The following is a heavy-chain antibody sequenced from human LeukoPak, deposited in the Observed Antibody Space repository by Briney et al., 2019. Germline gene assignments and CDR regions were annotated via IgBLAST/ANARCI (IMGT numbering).Heavy chain of an antibody. CDR2: ISGSGGST. V-gene: IGHV3-23*01. D-gene: IGHD6-13*01. CDR3: ARGPRYSFY. Sequence: GGSLRLSCAASGFTFSNYAMSWVRQAPGQGPEWVSAISGSGGSTYHADSVKGRFTISRDQANNTLYLQMNTLRDEDTAVYYCARGPRYSFYWGQGTLVSVSS. CDR1: GFTFSNYA. J-gene: IGHJ4*02.